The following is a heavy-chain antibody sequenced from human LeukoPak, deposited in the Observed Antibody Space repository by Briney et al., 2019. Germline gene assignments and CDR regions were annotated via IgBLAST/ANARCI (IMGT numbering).Heavy chain of an antibody. CDR3: ARSEVATMTINFDY. CDR2: INPNSGGT. J-gene: IGHJ4*02. CDR1: GYTFTGYY. V-gene: IGHV1-2*04. Sequence: ASVKVSCKASGYTFTGYYMHWVRQAPGQGLEWMGWINPNSGGTNYAQKFQGWVTMTRDTSISTAYMELSRLRSDDTAVYYCARSEVATMTINFDYWGQGTLVTVSS. D-gene: IGHD5-24*01.